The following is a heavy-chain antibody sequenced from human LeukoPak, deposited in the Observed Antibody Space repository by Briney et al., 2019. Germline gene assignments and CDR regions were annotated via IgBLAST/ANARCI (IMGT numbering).Heavy chain of an antibody. Sequence: PGGSLRLSCAASGFTFSSYGMHWVRQAPGKGLEWVAVISYDGSNKYYADSVKGRFTISRDNSKNTLYLQMNSLRAEDTAVYYRAKGLGIAAAGTGGYWGQGTLVTVSS. J-gene: IGHJ4*02. CDR1: GFTFSSYG. CDR2: ISYDGSNK. CDR3: AKGLGIAAAGTGGY. V-gene: IGHV3-30*18. D-gene: IGHD6-13*01.